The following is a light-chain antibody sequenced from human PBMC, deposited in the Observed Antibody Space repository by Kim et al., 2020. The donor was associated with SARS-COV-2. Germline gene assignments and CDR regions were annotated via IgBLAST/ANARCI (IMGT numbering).Light chain of an antibody. J-gene: IGKJ1*01. Sequence: DIQMTQSPSSLSASIGDRVTITCRASQGISSWLAWYQQKPEKAPKCLIYAASSLQSGVPSRFSGSGSGTDFTLTISSLQPEDFATYYCQQYIRYPRTFGEGTKVDIK. CDR2: AAS. V-gene: IGKV1D-16*01. CDR1: QGISSW. CDR3: QQYIRYPRT.